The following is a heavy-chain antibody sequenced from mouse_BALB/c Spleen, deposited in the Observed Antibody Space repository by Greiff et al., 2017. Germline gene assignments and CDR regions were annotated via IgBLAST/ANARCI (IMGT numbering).Heavy chain of an antibody. V-gene: IGHV1-9*01. CDR2: ILPGSGST. CDR3: ARGGLTARALAWFAY. CDR1: GYTFSSYW. D-gene: IGHD3-2*01. J-gene: IGHJ3*01. Sequence: QVQLQQSGAELMKPGASVKISCKATGYTFSSYWIEWVKQRPGHGLEWIGEILPGSGSTNYNEKFKGKATFTADTSSNTAYMQLSSLTSEDSAVYYCARGGLTARALAWFAYWGQGTLVTVSA.